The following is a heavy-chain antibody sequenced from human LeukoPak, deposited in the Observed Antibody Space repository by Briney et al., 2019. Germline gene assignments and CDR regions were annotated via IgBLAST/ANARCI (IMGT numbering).Heavy chain of an antibody. CDR1: GFTFYDCG. CDR2: INLNGGST. Sequence: GGSLRLSCAASGFTFYDCGMMWLRPAPGKGLERVSGINLNGGSTGYADSVKGRFTIYRDNAKNSLYLNMNSSGAAPTAFYYCARVLSAVVAATRGYYYYMDVWGKGTTVTVSS. J-gene: IGHJ6*03. CDR3: ARVLSAVVAATRGYYYYMDV. V-gene: IGHV3-20*04. D-gene: IGHD2-15*01.